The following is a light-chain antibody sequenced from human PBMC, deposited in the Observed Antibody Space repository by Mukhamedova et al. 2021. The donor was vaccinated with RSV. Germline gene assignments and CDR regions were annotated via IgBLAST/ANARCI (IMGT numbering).Light chain of an antibody. CDR1: GIRSS. V-gene: IGKV1-9*01. CDR3: QQLNSYPHS. Sequence: GIRSSLAWYQQKPGKAPQLLIYDASTLYSGVPSRFSGSGYGTEFTLTISSLQPEDFATYCCQQLNSYPHSFGGGTKVDIK. CDR2: DAS. J-gene: IGKJ4*01.